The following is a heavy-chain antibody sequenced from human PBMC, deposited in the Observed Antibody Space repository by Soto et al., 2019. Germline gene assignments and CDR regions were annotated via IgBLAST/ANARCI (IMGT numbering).Heavy chain of an antibody. CDR3: ARGGHCNWNYFKVSYYFDY. J-gene: IGHJ4*02. D-gene: IGHD1-7*01. CDR2: IWYDGSNK. CDR1: GFTFSSYG. V-gene: IGHV3-33*01. Sequence: QVQLVESGGGVVQPGRSLRLSCAASGFTFSSYGMHWVRQAPGKGLEWVAVIWYDGSNKYYADSVKGRFTISRDNSKNTLYLQMNSLRAEDTAVYYCARGGHCNWNYFKVSYYFDYWGQGTLVTVSS.